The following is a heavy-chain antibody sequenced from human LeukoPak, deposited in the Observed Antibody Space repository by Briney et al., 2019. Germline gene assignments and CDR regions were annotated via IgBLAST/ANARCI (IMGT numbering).Heavy chain of an antibody. D-gene: IGHD3-22*01. CDR2: ISSSGTTI. Sequence: KPGGSLRLSCAASGLTFSDYYMSWIRQAPGKGLEWVSYISSSGTTIYYADSVKGRFTISRDNAKNSLYLQMNSLRAEDTAVYFCARWDSSGCLDYRGQGTLVTVSS. CDR3: ARWDSSGCLDY. V-gene: IGHV3-11*01. J-gene: IGHJ4*02. CDR1: GLTFSDYY.